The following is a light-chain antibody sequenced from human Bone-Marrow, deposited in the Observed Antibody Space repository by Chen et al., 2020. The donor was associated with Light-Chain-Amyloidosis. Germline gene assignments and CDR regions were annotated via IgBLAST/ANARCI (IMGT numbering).Light chain of an antibody. CDR2: WAS. CDR1: QSLLYSSNKNNY. CDR3: QQYYSTPPT. V-gene: IGKV4-1*01. J-gene: IGKJ1*01. Sequence: DIVMTQSPDSLAVSLGERATINCKSSQSLLYSSNKNNYPAWYQQKPGQSPKLLYYWASTRESGVPDRFSGSGSGTDFTLTISSLQAEDVAVYYCQQYYSTPPTFGQGTKVEIK.